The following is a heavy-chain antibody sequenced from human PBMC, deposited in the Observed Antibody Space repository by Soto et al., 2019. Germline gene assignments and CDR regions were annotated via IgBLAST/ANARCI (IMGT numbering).Heavy chain of an antibody. V-gene: IGHV3-21*01. CDR1: GFTFGSYS. CDR3: ARGRATRNNWFDP. Sequence: GGSLRLSCAASGFTFGSYSMNWVRQAPGKGLEWISSISSSSSYIYYADSVKGRFTISIDNAKNSLYLQMNSLRAEDTAVYYCARGRATRNNWFDPWGQGTLVTVSS. CDR2: ISSSSSYI. D-gene: IGHD2-2*01. J-gene: IGHJ5*02.